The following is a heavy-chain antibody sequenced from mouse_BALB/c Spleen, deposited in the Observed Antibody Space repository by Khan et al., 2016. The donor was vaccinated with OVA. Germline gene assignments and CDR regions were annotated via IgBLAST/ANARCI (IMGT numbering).Heavy chain of an antibody. CDR1: GFTFSSYG. D-gene: IGHD1-1*01. CDR2: ISGDSNTI. CDR3: ATSDCYGYYFDY. Sequence: EVELVESGGDLVQPRGSRKLSCAASGFTFSSYGMHWVRQAPEKGLEWVAYISGDSNTIYYADTVKGRFTISGDNPRNTLFLQMTSLMSEDTAMYYCATSDCYGYYFDYWGPGTTLTVSS. J-gene: IGHJ2*01. V-gene: IGHV5-17*02.